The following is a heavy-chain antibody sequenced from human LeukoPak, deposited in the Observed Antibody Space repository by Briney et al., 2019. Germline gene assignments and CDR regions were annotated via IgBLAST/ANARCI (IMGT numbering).Heavy chain of an antibody. D-gene: IGHD5-24*01. Sequence: ASVNVSCKTSGYTFSDYGIGWVRQAPGPGLEWMGWISEYSVHTHYAQRFHDRVTMTTDSCTSTAFLEVTSLRTDDTVVYYCARDPPPPVYNDFGPFFDHWGQGTLVTVSS. CDR2: ISEYSVHT. CDR1: GYTFSDYG. CDR3: ARDPPPPVYNDFGPFFDH. V-gene: IGHV1-18*01. J-gene: IGHJ4*02.